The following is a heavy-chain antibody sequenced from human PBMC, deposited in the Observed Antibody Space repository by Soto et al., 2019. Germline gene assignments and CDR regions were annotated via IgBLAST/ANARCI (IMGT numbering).Heavy chain of an antibody. CDR1: GGSFSGDY. Sequence: PSETLSLTCAVYGGSFSGDYWTWIRQPPGTGLEWIGEIHHSGSTYSNPSLKSRLTISADTSKNQFSLKLSSVTAADTAVYYCARFISSVVVVAATQVDYFDYWGQGTLVTVSS. D-gene: IGHD2-15*01. CDR3: ARFISSVVVVAATQVDYFDY. CDR2: IHHSGST. V-gene: IGHV4-34*01. J-gene: IGHJ4*02.